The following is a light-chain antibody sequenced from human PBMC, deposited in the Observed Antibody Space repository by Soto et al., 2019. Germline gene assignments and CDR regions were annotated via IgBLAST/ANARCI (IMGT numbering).Light chain of an antibody. CDR1: QSVSTF. CDR2: DAS. J-gene: IGKJ2*02. CDR3: QQRSNWPRGT. Sequence: EIVLTQSPATLSLSPGERATLSCRASQSVSTFLAWYQQKPGQAPRLLIYDASNRATGIPARFSGSGSGTDFTLTISSLEPEDFAVYYCQQRSNWPRGTSGQGTKLELK. V-gene: IGKV3-11*01.